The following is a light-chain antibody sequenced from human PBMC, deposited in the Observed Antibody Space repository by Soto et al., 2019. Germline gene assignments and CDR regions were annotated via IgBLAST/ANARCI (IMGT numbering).Light chain of an antibody. Sequence: DIRMTQSPSSLPASVGDRVTISCRASQTVTRYLHWYRQKPGKAPELLIHTVSTLQSGVPSRFSGSGSGTDFTLTISGLRPEDSATFYCQQSDSSPHTFGQGTKVQIK. J-gene: IGKJ1*01. CDR3: QQSDSSPHT. V-gene: IGKV1-39*01. CDR2: TVS. CDR1: QTVTRY.